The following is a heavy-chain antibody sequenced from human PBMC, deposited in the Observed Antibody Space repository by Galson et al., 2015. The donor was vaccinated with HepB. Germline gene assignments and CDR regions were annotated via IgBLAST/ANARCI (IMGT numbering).Heavy chain of an antibody. CDR2: INHSGST. Sequence: ETLSLTCAVYGGSFSGYYWSWIRQPPGKGLEWIGEINHSGSTNYNPSLKSRVTISVDTSKNQFSLKLSSVTAADTAVYYCAISPTVPAAIYYYYGMDVWGQGTTVTVSS. CDR1: GGSFSGYY. CDR3: AISPTVPAAIYYYYGMDV. J-gene: IGHJ6*02. D-gene: IGHD2-2*02. V-gene: IGHV4-34*01.